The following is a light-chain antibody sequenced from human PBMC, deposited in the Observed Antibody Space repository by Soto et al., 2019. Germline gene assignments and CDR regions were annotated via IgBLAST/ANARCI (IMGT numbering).Light chain of an antibody. CDR2: RNN. J-gene: IGLJ1*01. CDR3: AAWDDSLSAFYV. CDR1: SSNIGSNY. Sequence: QSVLTQPPSASGTPGQRVTISCSGSSSNIGSNYVYWYQQLPGTAPKLLIYRNNQRPSGVPDRFSGSKSGTSASLAISGLXXXXXXXXXCAAWDDSLSAFYVFGTGTKVTVL. V-gene: IGLV1-47*01.